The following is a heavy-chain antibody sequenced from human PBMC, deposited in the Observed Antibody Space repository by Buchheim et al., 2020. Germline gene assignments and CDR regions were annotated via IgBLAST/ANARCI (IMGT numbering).Heavy chain of an antibody. D-gene: IGHD1-26*01. CDR3: ARDDTVGALGAFDY. CDR1: GFTFSSYS. CDR2: INNSESI. J-gene: IGHJ4*02. V-gene: IGHV3-48*01. Sequence: EVHLVESGGGSAQPGGSLRLSCIASGFTFSSYSMNWVRQAPGKGLEWVSYINNSESIYYADSVKGRFAISRDNAKNSLYLQMNSLKAEDTAVYYCARDDTVGALGAFDYWGQGIL.